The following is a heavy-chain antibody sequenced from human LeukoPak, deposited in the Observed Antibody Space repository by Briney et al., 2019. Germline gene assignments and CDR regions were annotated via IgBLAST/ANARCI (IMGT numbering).Heavy chain of an antibody. CDR1: GGYIGSYH. Sequence: SEILSLTCTVSGGYIGSYHWTWIRQPPGKGLEWIGYIYHSGSTNYNPSLKSRVTISVDTSKNQFSLKLSSVTAADTAVYYCARTPDFWSGEFDYWGQGTLVTVSS. CDR2: IYHSGST. CDR3: ARTPDFWSGEFDY. D-gene: IGHD3-3*01. V-gene: IGHV4-59*12. J-gene: IGHJ4*02.